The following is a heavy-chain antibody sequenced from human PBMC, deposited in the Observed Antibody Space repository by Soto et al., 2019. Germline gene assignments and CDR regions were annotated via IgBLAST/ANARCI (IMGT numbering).Heavy chain of an antibody. CDR1: GFTFSNYA. V-gene: IGHV3-23*01. CDR3: AKERPPLTSTTGQFDF. Sequence: EVQLLESGGGLVQPGGSLRLTCAASGFTFSNYAMGWFRQAPGKGLEWVSAISYSAAGTYYADSVKARFTISRDNSNNTVFLQMNSLRVEDTAVYYCAKERPPLTSTTGQFDFWGLGTLITVSS. J-gene: IGHJ4*01. D-gene: IGHD1-20*01. CDR2: ISYSAAGT.